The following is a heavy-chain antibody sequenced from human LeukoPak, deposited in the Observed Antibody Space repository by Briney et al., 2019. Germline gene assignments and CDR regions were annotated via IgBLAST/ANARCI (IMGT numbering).Heavy chain of an antibody. CDR2: IKSKTDGGTT. J-gene: IGHJ4*02. CDR1: GFTFSNAW. V-gene: IGHV3-15*01. Sequence: GGSLRPSCAASGFTFSNAWMSWVRQAPGKGLEWVGRIKSKTDGGTTDYAAPVKGRFTISRDDSKNTLYLQMNSLKTEDTAVYYCAREGYYDILNDGPVIDYWGQGTLVTVSS. D-gene: IGHD3-9*01. CDR3: AREGYYDILNDGPVIDY.